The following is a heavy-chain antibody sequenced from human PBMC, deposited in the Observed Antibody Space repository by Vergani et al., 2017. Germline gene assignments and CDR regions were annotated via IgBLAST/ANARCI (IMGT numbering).Heavy chain of an antibody. CDR1: GFNFRKFG. D-gene: IGHD3-10*01. Sequence: VELVESGGGVVQPGKSLRLSCEASGFNFRKFGMNWVRQAPGKGLEWMAVIWLDGTNENYADSVKGRFFISRDDSKDTVYLQLNSLSADDTAVYYCVKEKNGDRLDVLDRWGRGTKVTVSS. CDR3: VKEKNGDRLDVLDR. CDR2: IWLDGTNE. V-gene: IGHV3-33*06. J-gene: IGHJ3*02.